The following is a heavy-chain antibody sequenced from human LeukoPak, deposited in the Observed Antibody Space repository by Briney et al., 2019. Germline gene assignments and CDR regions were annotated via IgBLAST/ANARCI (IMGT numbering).Heavy chain of an antibody. Sequence: GGSLRLSCAASGFTFSSYAMHWVRQAPGKGLEWVAVISYDGSNKYYADSVEGRFTISRDNSKNTLYLQMNSLRAEDTAVYYCAGVGSGISFDYWGQGTLVTVSS. CDR1: GFTFSSYA. D-gene: IGHD2-15*01. J-gene: IGHJ4*02. CDR3: AGVGSGISFDY. V-gene: IGHV3-30*04. CDR2: ISYDGSNK.